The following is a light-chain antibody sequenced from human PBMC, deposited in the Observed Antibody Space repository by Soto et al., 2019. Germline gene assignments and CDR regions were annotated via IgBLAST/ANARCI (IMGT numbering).Light chain of an antibody. V-gene: IGLV1-44*01. Sequence: QPVLTQPPSASGAPGQSVAISCSGSSSNIGRKSVNWYQHLPGTAPKLLMYADTHRPAGVPDRFSGSKSGTSASLAISGLQSDDEADYYCATWDVSLNGFVFGGGTKLTVL. CDR2: ADT. J-gene: IGLJ2*01. CDR1: SSNIGRKS. CDR3: ATWDVSLNGFV.